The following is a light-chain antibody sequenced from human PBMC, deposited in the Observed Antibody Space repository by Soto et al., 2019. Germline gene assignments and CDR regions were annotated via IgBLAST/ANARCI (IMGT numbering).Light chain of an antibody. CDR3: QEYNSWRGEWT. CDR1: QSINIW. J-gene: IGKJ1*01. Sequence: DIQMTQSPSTLSASVGDRVTITCRAIQSINIWLAWYHQKAGKAPKLLIYDASTLESGVPSRFSGSGSRTEFTLTISSLQPDDFATYYCQEYNSWRGEWTFGQGTKVDIK. V-gene: IGKV1-5*01. CDR2: DAS.